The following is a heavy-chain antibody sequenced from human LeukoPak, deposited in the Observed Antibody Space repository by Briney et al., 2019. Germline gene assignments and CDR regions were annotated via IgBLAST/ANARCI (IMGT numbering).Heavy chain of an antibody. V-gene: IGHV4-59*01. CDR3: ATVGNYDSSGYHPYYFDY. CDR2: IYYSGST. D-gene: IGHD3-22*01. J-gene: IGHJ4*02. Sequence: SETLSLTCTVSSGSISSYYWSWIRQPPGKGLEWIGYIYYSGSTNYNPSLKSRVTISVDTSKNQFSLKLSSVTAADTAVYYCATVGNYDSSGYHPYYFDYWGQGTLVTVS. CDR1: SGSISSYY.